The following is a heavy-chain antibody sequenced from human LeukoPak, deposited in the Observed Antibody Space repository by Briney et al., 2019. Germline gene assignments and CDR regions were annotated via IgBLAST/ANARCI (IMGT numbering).Heavy chain of an antibody. CDR2: IYYSGST. CDR1: GGSISSYY. V-gene: IGHV4-59*01. J-gene: IGHJ3*02. D-gene: IGHD5-24*01. Sequence: SETLSLTCTVSGGSISSYYWSWIRQPPGKGLEWIGYIYYSGSTNYNPSLKSRVTISVDTSKNQFSLKLSSVTAADTAVYYCARKAGAKRWLQLRVGAFDIWGQGTMVTVSS. CDR3: ARKAGAKRWLQLRVGAFDI.